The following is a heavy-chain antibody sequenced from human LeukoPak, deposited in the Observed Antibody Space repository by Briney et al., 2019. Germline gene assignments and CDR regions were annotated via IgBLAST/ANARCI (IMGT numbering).Heavy chain of an antibody. J-gene: IGHJ6*03. CDR2: INPNSGGT. V-gene: IGHV1-2*02. D-gene: IGHD2-2*01. CDR3: ALVVVPAATYHYMDV. CDR1: GYTFTGYY. Sequence: ASVKVSCTASGYTFTGYYMHWVRQAPGQGLEWMGWINPNSGGTNYAQKFQGRVTMTRDTSISAAYMELSRLRSDDTAVYYCALVVVPAATYHYMDVWGKGTTVTVSS.